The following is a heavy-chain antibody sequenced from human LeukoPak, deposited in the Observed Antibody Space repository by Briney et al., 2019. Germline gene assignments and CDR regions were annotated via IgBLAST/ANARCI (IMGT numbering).Heavy chain of an antibody. D-gene: IGHD3-10*01. CDR2: ITYDGLNK. J-gene: IGHJ4*02. V-gene: IGHV3-30*01. Sequence: GGSLRLSCAASGFTFSSHAMHWVRQSPGEGLEWVAVITYDGLNKYYPDSVKGRFTISRDNSKNTLYLQMNSLRVEDTAVYYCTRSFGSGSYPTWFDYWGQGSLVTVSS. CDR1: GFTFSSHA. CDR3: TRSFGSGSYPTWFDY.